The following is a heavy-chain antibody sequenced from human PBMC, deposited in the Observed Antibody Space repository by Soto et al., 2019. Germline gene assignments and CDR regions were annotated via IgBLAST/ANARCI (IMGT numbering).Heavy chain of an antibody. D-gene: IGHD2-2*01. CDR3: VRTSSY. CDR2: IFAGGVT. Sequence: GGSLRLSCAASGFAVNSDYMSWVRQAPGKGLEWVSVIFAGGVTHYSDSVKGRFTISRDNSKNTVFLQMNSLRLEDTAVYYCVRTSSYWGQGIRVTVSS. J-gene: IGHJ4*02. V-gene: IGHV3-53*01. CDR1: GFAVNSDY.